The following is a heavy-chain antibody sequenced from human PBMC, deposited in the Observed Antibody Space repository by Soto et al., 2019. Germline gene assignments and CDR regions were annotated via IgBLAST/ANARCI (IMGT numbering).Heavy chain of an antibody. CDR1: GFTFSSYA. Sequence: EVQLLESGGGLVQPGGSLRLSCAASGFTFSSYAMSWVRQAPGKGLEWVSALSGSGGSTYYADSVKGRFTISRDNSKNTLYLQMNSLRAEDTAVYYCAKDQGFWSGYYSGVGGMDVWGQGTTVTVSS. V-gene: IGHV3-23*01. D-gene: IGHD3-3*01. CDR3: AKDQGFWSGYYSGVGGMDV. CDR2: LSGSGGST. J-gene: IGHJ6*02.